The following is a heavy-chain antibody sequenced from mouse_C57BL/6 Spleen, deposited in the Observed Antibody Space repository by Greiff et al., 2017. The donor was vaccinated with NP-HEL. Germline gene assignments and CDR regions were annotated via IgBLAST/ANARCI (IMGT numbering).Heavy chain of an antibody. CDR2: IDPETGGT. Sequence: VQLQQSGAELVRPGASVTLSCKASGYTFTDYEMHWVKQTPVHGLEWIGAIDPETGGTAYNQKFKGKAILTADKSSSTAYMELRSLTSEDSAVYYCTRGSGTVEGYFDVWGTGTTVTVSS. J-gene: IGHJ1*03. CDR1: GYTFTDYE. V-gene: IGHV1-15*01. CDR3: TRGSGTVEGYFDV. D-gene: IGHD1-1*01.